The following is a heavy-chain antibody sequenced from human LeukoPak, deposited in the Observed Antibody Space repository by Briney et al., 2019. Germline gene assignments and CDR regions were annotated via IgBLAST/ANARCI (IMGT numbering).Heavy chain of an antibody. J-gene: IGHJ3*02. V-gene: IGHV1-18*01. CDR2: ISACNGKT. CDR1: GYEFSSYG. CDR3: AKDSPRDDYVRGSYRYSRRGLDI. Sequence: ASVNVSCKASGYEFSSYGISWVRQAPGQGLEWMGWISACNGKTKYAEKFQGRLTMTTETSTTTAYMELRSLTSADTAVYYCAKDSPRDDYVRGSYRYSRRGLDIWGQGTRDTASS. D-gene: IGHD3-16*02.